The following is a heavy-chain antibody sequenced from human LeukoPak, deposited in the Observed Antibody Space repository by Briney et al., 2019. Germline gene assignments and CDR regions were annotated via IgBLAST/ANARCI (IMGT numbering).Heavy chain of an antibody. CDR2: ISYDGSNK. J-gene: IGHJ4*02. CDR1: GFTFSSYA. D-gene: IGHD7-27*01. CDR3: ARGVRTGGGHYFDY. V-gene: IGHV3-30*04. Sequence: GGSLRLSCVASGFTFSSYAMHWVRQAPGKGLEWVAVISYDGSNKYYADSVKGRFTISRDNSKNTLYLQMNSLRAEDTAVYYCARGVRTGGGHYFDYWGQGTLVTVSS.